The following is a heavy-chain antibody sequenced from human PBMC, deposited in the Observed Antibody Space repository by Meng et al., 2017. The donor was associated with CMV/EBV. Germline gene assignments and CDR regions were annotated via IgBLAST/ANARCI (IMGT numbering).Heavy chain of an antibody. CDR1: GYTFTGYY. CDR3: ARSPGAITNWFDP. J-gene: IGHJ5*02. D-gene: IGHD1-26*01. V-gene: IGHV1-2*02. CDR2: INPNSGGT. Sequence: ASVKVSCKASGYTFTGYYMHWVRQAPGQGLEWMGWINPNSGGTNYAQKFQGRVTMTRDTSISTAYMELSRLRSDDTAVYYCARSPGAITNWFDPWGQGTLVTV.